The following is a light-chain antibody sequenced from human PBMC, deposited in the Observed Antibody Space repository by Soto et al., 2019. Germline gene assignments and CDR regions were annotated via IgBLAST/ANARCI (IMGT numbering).Light chain of an antibody. J-gene: IGKJ4*01. CDR3: QQYGSSPRT. CDR1: QSVSSSY. Sequence: EIVLTQSPGTLYLSPGERATLSCRASQSVSSSYLAWYQQKPGQAPRHLIYGASSRATGIPNRFSGSGSGTDFTLTISRLEPEDFAVYYCQQYGSSPRTFGGGTKVEIK. CDR2: GAS. V-gene: IGKV3-20*01.